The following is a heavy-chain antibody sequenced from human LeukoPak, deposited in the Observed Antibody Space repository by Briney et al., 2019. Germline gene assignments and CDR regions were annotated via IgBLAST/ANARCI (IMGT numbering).Heavy chain of an antibody. V-gene: IGHV3-73*01. CDR2: IRSKANSYAT. J-gene: IGHJ4*02. Sequence: GGSLRLSCAASGFTFSGSVMHWVPQASGKGLGWVGRIRSKANSYATAYAASVKGRFTISRDDSKNTAYLQMNSLKTEDTAVYYCSVNYCSGGSCYMLWGQGTLVTVSS. D-gene: IGHD2-15*01. CDR3: SVNYCSGGSCYML. CDR1: GFTFSGSV.